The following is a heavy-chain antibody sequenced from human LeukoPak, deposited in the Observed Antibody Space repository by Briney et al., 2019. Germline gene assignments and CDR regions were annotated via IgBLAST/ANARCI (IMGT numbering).Heavy chain of an antibody. Sequence: GRSLRLSCAASGFIFSSYGMHWVRQAPGKGLEWVAVIWYDGSHKYYEDSVKGRFTISRDNSKNTLYLEMSSLRGEDTAVYYCASDRSGLSFCFWGQGTLVTVSS. J-gene: IGHJ4*02. CDR1: GFIFSSYG. V-gene: IGHV3-33*01. D-gene: IGHD3-3*01. CDR3: ASDRSGLSFCF. CDR2: IWYDGSHK.